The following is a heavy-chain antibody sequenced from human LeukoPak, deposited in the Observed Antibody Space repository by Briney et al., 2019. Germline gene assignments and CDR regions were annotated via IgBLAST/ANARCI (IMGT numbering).Heavy chain of an antibody. CDR1: GGSISNSLYY. J-gene: IGHJ4*02. Sequence: PSETLSLTCTVSGGSISNSLYYWGWIRQSPGKGLEWIGSIFYSGNTFYSPSLQSRVTISVDTSKNQFSLNLTSMTAADTAVYYCARTFGQQLINFDYWGQGVLVTVSS. V-gene: IGHV4-39*01. CDR3: ARTFGQQLINFDY. D-gene: IGHD6-13*01. CDR2: IFYSGNT.